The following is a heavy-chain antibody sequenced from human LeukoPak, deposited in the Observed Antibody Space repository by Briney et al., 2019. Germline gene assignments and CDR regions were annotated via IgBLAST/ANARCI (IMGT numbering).Heavy chain of an antibody. D-gene: IGHD3-22*01. Sequence: GGSLRLSCAASGLTFSDYYMSWIRQAPGKGLEWVSYISSSGSTIYYADSVKGRFTISRDNAKNSLYLQMNSLRAEDTAVYYCARLRYYYDSSGYRHNRFDPWGQGTLVTVSS. CDR2: ISSSGSTI. CDR1: GLTFSDYY. V-gene: IGHV3-11*01. J-gene: IGHJ5*02. CDR3: ARLRYYYDSSGYRHNRFDP.